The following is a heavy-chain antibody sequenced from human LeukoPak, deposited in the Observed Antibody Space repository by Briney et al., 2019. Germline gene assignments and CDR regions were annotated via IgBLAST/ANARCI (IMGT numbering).Heavy chain of an antibody. CDR1: GGSISSSSYY. CDR2: IYYSGST. J-gene: IGHJ3*02. D-gene: IGHD1-14*01. V-gene: IGHV4-39*01. Sequence: SETLSLTCTVSGGSISSSSYYWGWIRQPPGKGLEWIGSIYYSGSTYYNPSLKSRVTISVDTSKNQFSLKLSSVTAADTAAYYCARHRFTTGGPDAFDIWGQGTMVTVSS. CDR3: ARHRFTTGGPDAFDI.